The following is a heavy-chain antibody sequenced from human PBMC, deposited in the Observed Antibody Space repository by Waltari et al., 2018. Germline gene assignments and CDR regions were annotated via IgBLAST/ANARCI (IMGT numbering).Heavy chain of an antibody. CDR2: IYSGGST. Sequence: SWVRQAPGKGLEWVSVIYSGGSTYYADSVKGRFTISRDNSKNTLYLQMNSLRAEDTAVYYCTNEAYGMDVWGQGTTVTVSS. D-gene: IGHD1-1*01. J-gene: IGHJ6*02. V-gene: IGHV3-66*01. CDR3: TNEAYGMDV.